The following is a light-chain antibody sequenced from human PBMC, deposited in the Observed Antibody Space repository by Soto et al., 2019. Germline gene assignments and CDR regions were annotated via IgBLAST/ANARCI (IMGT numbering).Light chain of an antibody. CDR1: STNIGAGCE. CDR3: QSCDTRVTGRLV. V-gene: IGLV1-40*01. J-gene: IGLJ3*02. CDR2: GNR. Sequence: QSVLTQPPSVSGAPGQWGTITCSGSSTNIGAGCEVFWYQQRPGGVPKVLIYGNRHRPSGVSDRFPGSKSGTSASLAIEGRQAEDEADYYCQSCDTRVTGRLVFGGGTKLTVL.